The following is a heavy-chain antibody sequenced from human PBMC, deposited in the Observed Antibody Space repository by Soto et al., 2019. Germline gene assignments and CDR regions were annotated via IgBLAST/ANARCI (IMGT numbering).Heavy chain of an antibody. Sequence: SDTLSLTFAGSSGSISSSNWSRLCRKPPGKGLECIGEIYHSGSTNYNPSLQSRVTMSLDTSKNQLSLRLTSVTAADTAVYYCARGTSSWSWKFEYWGQRILVTVSS. CDR3: ARGTSSWSWKFEY. CDR1: SGSISSSNW. V-gene: IGHV4-4*02. D-gene: IGHD6-13*01. CDR2: IYHSGST. J-gene: IGHJ4*02.